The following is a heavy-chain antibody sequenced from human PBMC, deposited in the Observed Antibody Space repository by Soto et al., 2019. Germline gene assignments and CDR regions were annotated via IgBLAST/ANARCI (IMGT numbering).Heavy chain of an antibody. CDR1: GGSISSSSYY. Sequence: QLQLQELGPGLVKPSETLSLTCTVSGGSISSSSYYWGWIRQPPGKGLEWIGSIYYSGSTYYNPSLKSRGTISVDTSKHQFSLKLSSVTAADTAVYYCARPGSSGWYDVYYGMDVWGQGTTVTVSS. CDR2: IYYSGST. CDR3: ARPGSSGWYDVYYGMDV. D-gene: IGHD6-19*01. J-gene: IGHJ6*02. V-gene: IGHV4-39*01.